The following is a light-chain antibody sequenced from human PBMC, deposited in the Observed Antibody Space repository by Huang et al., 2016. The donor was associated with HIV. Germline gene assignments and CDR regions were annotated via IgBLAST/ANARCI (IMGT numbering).Light chain of an antibody. CDR1: QSVSSY. CDR2: DAS. CDR3: QQRSKWPLT. Sequence: EIVLTQSPATLSLSPGDRATLSCRASQSVSSYLAWYQQKPGQAPRLLIYDASNRATGVPARFSGSGSGTDVTLTISSLEPEDFAVYYCQQRSKWPLTFGQGTKVEIK. J-gene: IGKJ1*01. V-gene: IGKV3-11*01.